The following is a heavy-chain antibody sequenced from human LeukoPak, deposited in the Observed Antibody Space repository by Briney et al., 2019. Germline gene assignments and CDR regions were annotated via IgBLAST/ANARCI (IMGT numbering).Heavy chain of an antibody. CDR3: VKDRRISGYHDAFAM. V-gene: IGHV3-23*01. Sequence: GGSLRLSCAASGFTFISYGMSWVRQAPGQGLEWVSFISGSGGNTFYADSVKGRFSISRDNSKNTVYLQMNRLRAEDTAVIYCVKDRRISGYHDAFAMWGPGTMVTVSS. CDR1: GFTFISYG. CDR2: ISGSGGNT. J-gene: IGHJ3*02. D-gene: IGHD3-22*01.